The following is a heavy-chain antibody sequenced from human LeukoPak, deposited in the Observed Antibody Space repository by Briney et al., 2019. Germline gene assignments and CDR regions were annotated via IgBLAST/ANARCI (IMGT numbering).Heavy chain of an antibody. V-gene: IGHV3-49*04. CDR1: GFTFGDYA. Sequence: GGSLRLSCTASGFTFGDYAMSWVRQAPGKGLEWVGFIRSKAYGATTEYAASVKGRFTISRDDSKSVAYLQMNSLKTEDTAVYYCTSGYSYGYYYYGMDVWGQGTTVTVSS. CDR3: TSGYSYGYYYYGMDV. D-gene: IGHD5-18*01. J-gene: IGHJ6*02. CDR2: IRSKAYGATT.